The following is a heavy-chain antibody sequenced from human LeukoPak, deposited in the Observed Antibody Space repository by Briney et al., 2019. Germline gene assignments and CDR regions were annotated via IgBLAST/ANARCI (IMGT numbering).Heavy chain of an antibody. CDR1: RGSISSSNYY. CDR3: ARNRHSDADAFDI. D-gene: IGHD3-3*02. CDR2: IYYSGTT. V-gene: IGHV4-39*01. Sequence: SETLSLTCTVSRGSISSSNYYWGWIRQPPGKGLEWIGSIYYSGTTYYNPSLKSRVIISVDTSKSQFSLKLNSVTAADTAVYYCARNRHSDADAFDIWGQGTMVTVSS. J-gene: IGHJ3*02.